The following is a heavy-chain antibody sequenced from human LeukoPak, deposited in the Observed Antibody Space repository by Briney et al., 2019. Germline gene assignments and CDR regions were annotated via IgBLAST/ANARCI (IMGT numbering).Heavy chain of an antibody. D-gene: IGHD2-2*02. V-gene: IGHV1-69*05. CDR3: ARDRYIVVVPAAIGWFDP. CDR1: GYTFTSYD. J-gene: IGHJ5*02. CDR2: IIPIFGTA. Sequence: SVKVSCKASGYTFTSYDINWVRQATGQGLEWMGGIIPIFGTANYAQKFQGRVTITTDESTSTAYMELSSLRSEDTAVYYCARDRYIVVVPAAIGWFDPWGQGTLVTVSS.